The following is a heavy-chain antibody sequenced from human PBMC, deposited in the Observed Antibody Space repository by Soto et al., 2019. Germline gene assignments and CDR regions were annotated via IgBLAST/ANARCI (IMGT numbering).Heavy chain of an antibody. V-gene: IGHV3-74*01. CDR1: GFTFSSYW. CDR3: ARDRDYSRGQWMDP. CDR2: INSDGSST. D-gene: IGHD4-4*01. J-gene: IGHJ5*02. Sequence: GGSLRLSCAASGFTFSSYWMHWVRQAPGKGLVWVSRINSDGSSTSYADSVKGRFTISGDNAKNTLYLQMNSLRAEDTAVYYCARDRDYSRGQWMDPWGQGTLVTVSS.